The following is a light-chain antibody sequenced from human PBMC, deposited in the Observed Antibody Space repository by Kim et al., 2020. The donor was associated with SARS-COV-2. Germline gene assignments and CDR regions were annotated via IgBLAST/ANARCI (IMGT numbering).Light chain of an antibody. CDR2: TAS. CDR3: QQYNSWPLT. CDR1: QSVSRN. Sequence: SVSPGERATLSCRASQSVSRNLAWHQQKPGQAPRLIIYTASTRATGIPARFSGSGSGTEFTLTIDSLQSEDFAVYYCQQYNSWPLTFGGGTKLEI. V-gene: IGKV3-15*01. J-gene: IGKJ4*01.